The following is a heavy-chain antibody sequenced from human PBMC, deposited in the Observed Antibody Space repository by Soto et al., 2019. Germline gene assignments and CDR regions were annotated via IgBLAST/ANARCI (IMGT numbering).Heavy chain of an antibody. CDR3: ARDTMAGNYYYYGMDV. CDR2: ISYDGSNK. CDR1: GFTFSSYA. V-gene: IGHV3-30-3*01. J-gene: IGHJ6*02. Sequence: SLRLSCAASGFTFSSYAMHWVRQAPGKGLEWVAVISYDGSNKYYADSVKSRFTISRDNSKNTLYLQMNSLRAEDTAVYYCARDTMAGNYYYYGMDVWGQGTTVTVSS. D-gene: IGHD6-19*01.